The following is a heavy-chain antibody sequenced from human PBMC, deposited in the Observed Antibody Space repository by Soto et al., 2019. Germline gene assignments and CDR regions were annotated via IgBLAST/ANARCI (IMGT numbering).Heavy chain of an antibody. J-gene: IGHJ3*02. V-gene: IGHV3-15*01. CDR1: GFTFSNAW. D-gene: IGHD2-2*01. CDR2: IKSKTDGGTT. CDR3: TTVVVVPAAAGKRDDAFDI. Sequence: GGSLRLSCAASGFTFSNAWMSWVRQAPGKGLEWVGRIKSKTDGGTTDYAAPVKGRFTISRDDSKNTLYLQMNSLKTEDTAVYYCTTVVVVPAAAGKRDDAFDIWGQGTMVTVSS.